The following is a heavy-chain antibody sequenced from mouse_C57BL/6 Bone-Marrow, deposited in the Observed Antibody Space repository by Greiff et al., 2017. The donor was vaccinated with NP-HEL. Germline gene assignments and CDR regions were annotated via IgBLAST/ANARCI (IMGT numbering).Heavy chain of an antibody. CDR3: TPKGSYYAMDY. V-gene: IGHV14-4*01. CDR1: GFNITDDY. J-gene: IGHJ4*01. Sequence: EVKLMESGAELVRPGASVKLSCTASGFNITDDYMHWVKQRPEQGLEWIGWIDPENGDTEYASKFQGKATITADTSSNTAYLQLSSLTSEDTAVYYCTPKGSYYAMDYWGQGTSVTVSS. CDR2: IDPENGDT.